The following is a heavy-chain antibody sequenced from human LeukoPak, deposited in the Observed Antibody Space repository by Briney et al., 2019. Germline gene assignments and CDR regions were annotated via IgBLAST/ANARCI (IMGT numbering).Heavy chain of an antibody. J-gene: IGHJ5*02. CDR1: GFTFSSYA. D-gene: IGHD3-9*01. Sequence: PGGSLRLSCAASGFTFSSYAMSWVRQAPGKGLEWVSAISGSGGSTYYADSVKGRFTISRDNSKNTLYLQMNSLRAEDTAVYYCATHSPGLRYFDWLPLNWFDPWGQGTLVTVSS. V-gene: IGHV3-23*01. CDR3: ATHSPGLRYFDWLPLNWFDP. CDR2: ISGSGGST.